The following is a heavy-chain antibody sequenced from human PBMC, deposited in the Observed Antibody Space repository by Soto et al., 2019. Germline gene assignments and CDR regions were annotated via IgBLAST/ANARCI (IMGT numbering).Heavy chain of an antibody. CDR1: GGSISSYY. J-gene: IGHJ5*02. Sequence: QVQLQESGPGLVKPSETLSLTCTVSGGSISSYYWSWIRQPPGKGLEWIGYIYYSGSTNYNPSLKGRVTISVDTSKNQFSLKLSSVTAANTAVYYCARDEMGAGYSWGNWFDPWGQGTLVTVSS. V-gene: IGHV4-59*01. CDR3: ARDEMGAGYSWGNWFDP. D-gene: IGHD1-26*01. CDR2: IYYSGST.